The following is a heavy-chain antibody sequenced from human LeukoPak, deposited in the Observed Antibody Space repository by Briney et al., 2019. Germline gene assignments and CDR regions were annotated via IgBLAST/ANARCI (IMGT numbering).Heavy chain of an antibody. V-gene: IGHV4-30-4*01. Sequence: SQTLSLTCTVSGGSISSGDYYWSWIRQPPGKGLEWIGYIYYSGSTYYNPSLKSRVTISVDTSKNQFSLKLSSVTAADTAVYYCASGHCSGGSCYSGEIFDYWGQGTLVTVSS. CDR2: IYYSGST. J-gene: IGHJ4*02. CDR1: GGSISSGDYY. CDR3: ASGHCSGGSCYSGEIFDY. D-gene: IGHD2-15*01.